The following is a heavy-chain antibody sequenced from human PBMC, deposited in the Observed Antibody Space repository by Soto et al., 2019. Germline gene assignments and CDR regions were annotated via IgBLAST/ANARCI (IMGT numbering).Heavy chain of an antibody. D-gene: IGHD3-22*01. V-gene: IGHV4-59*11. J-gene: IGHJ4*02. CDR3: ARDREYYDSSGLYFDY. CDR1: GGTIIDHY. CDR2: TYYGWNT. Sequence: SETLSLTCSVSGGTIIDHYWSWIRQPPGKGLEWIGYTYYGWNTNYNPSLKSRVTISVDTSKNQFSLKLISVTAADTAVYYCARDREYYDSSGLYFDYWGQGTLVTVSS.